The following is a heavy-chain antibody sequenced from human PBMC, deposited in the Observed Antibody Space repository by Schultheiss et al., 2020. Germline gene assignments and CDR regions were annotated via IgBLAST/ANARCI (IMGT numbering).Heavy chain of an antibody. D-gene: IGHD4-23*01. J-gene: IGHJ5*02. CDR2: ISGSGGST. V-gene: IGHV3-23*01. CDR3: ARDEDYGGSWFDP. CDR1: GFTFSSYA. Sequence: WGSLRLSCAASGFTFSSYAMSWVRQAPGKGLEWVSAISGSGGSTYYADSVKGRFTISRDNSKNTLYLQMNSLRAEDTAVYYCARDEDYGGSWFDPWGQGTLVTVSS.